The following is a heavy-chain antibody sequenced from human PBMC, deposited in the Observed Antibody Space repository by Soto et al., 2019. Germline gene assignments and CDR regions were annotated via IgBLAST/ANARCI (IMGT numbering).Heavy chain of an antibody. J-gene: IGHJ6*02. CDR3: ARENGPPGHNYAMDV. CDR1: GFSFSAYY. D-gene: IGHD2-8*01. V-gene: IGHV3-11*01. CDR2: ISFNGDVT. Sequence: GGSLRLSCAASGFSFSAYYMSWIRQAPGKGLEWVSYISFNGDVTRYSDSVEGRFTVSRDNAKKSLYLQMNSLRVEDTAVYYCARENGPPGHNYAMDVWGQGTTATVSS.